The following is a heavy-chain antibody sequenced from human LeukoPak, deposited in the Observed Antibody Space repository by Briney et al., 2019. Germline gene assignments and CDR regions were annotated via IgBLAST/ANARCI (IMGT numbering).Heavy chain of an antibody. V-gene: IGHV4-38-2*02. CDR1: GYSISSGYY. D-gene: IGHD3-22*01. Sequence: PSETLSLTCTVSGYSISSGYYLGRVPQPPRKGLEWIGEINHSGSTSYNPPLKSRVTISVDTSKNQFSLKLSSVNAADTAVYYCARHDKRRRPTPRYDSSGYYSNYYYYYMDVWGKGTTVTISS. J-gene: IGHJ6*03. CDR2: INHSGST. CDR3: ARHDKRRRPTPRYDSSGYYSNYYYYYMDV.